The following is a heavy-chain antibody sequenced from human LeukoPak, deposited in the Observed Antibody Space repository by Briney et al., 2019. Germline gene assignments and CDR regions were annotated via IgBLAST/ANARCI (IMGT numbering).Heavy chain of an antibody. CDR2: INHSGST. CDR1: GGSISSYY. V-gene: IGHV4-34*01. D-gene: IGHD6-19*01. Sequence: SETLSLTCTVSGGSISSYYWSWIRQPPGKGLEWIGEINHSGSTNYNPSLKSRVTISVDTSKNQFSLKLSSVTAADTAVYYCARASVAVAGKAVDYWGQGTLVTVSS. CDR3: ARASVAVAGKAVDY. J-gene: IGHJ4*02.